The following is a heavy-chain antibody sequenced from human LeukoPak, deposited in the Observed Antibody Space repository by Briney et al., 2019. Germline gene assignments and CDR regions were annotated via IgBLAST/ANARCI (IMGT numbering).Heavy chain of an antibody. D-gene: IGHD4-17*01. Sequence: GSLRLSCAASGFTFSSYWMSWVRQAPGKGLEWVANIKQDGSEKYYVDSVKGRFTISRDNAKNSLYLQMNSLRAEDTAVYYCARDYGDYLDAFDIWGQGTMVTVSS. CDR2: IKQDGSEK. J-gene: IGHJ3*02. V-gene: IGHV3-7*01. CDR3: ARDYGDYLDAFDI. CDR1: GFTFSSYW.